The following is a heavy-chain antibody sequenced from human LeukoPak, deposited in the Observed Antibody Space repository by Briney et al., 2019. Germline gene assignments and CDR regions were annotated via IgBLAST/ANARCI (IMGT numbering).Heavy chain of an antibody. D-gene: IGHD3-22*01. J-gene: IGHJ4*02. CDR1: GYSFTSYW. CDR2: IYPGDSDT. CDR3: ARRSYYDSSGYYQGFDY. V-gene: IGHV5-51*01. Sequence: GESLKISCKGSGYSFTSYWLGWVRQMPGKGLEWMGIIYPGDSDTRYSPSFQGQVTISADKSISTAYLQWSSLKASDTAMYYCARRSYYDSSGYYQGFDYWGQGTLVTVSS.